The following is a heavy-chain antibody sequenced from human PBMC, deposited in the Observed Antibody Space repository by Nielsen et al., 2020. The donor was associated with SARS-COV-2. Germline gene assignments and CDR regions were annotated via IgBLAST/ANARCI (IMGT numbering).Heavy chain of an antibody. V-gene: IGHV4-4*02. J-gene: IGHJ4*02. CDR3: ARGRYGYSSGWYDDY. D-gene: IGHD6-19*01. CDR1: GGSFSSTNW. CDR2: IYHSGST. Sequence: SETLSLTCAVSGGSFSSTNWWTWVRQPPGKGLEWIGEIYHSGSTNYNPSLKSRVTISVDTSKNQFSLKLSSVTAADTAVYYCARGRYGYSSGWYDDYWGQGTLVTVSS.